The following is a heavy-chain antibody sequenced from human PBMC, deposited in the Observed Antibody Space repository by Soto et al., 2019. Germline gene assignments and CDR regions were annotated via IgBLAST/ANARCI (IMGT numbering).Heavy chain of an antibody. J-gene: IGHJ6*02. Sequence: LRLSCAASGFTVSSNYMSWVRQAPGKGLEWVSVIYSGGSTYYADSVKGRFTISRHNSKNTLYLQMNSLRAEDTAVYYCAFGQWSGYYSGYYGMDVWGQGTTVTVSS. D-gene: IGHD3-3*01. V-gene: IGHV3-53*04. CDR3: AFGQWSGYYSGYYGMDV. CDR2: IYSGGST. CDR1: GFTVSSNY.